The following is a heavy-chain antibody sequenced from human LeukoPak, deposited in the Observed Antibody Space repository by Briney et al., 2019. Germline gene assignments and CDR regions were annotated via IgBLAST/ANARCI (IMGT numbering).Heavy chain of an antibody. CDR1: GFTFSSCE. V-gene: IGHV3-48*03. CDR2: ISSSGSTI. D-gene: IGHD3-10*02. J-gene: IGHJ6*04. Sequence: GGSLRLSCAASGFTFSSCEMNWVRQAPGKGLEWVSYISSSGSTIYYADSVKGRFTISRDNAKNSLYLRMNSLRAEDTAVYYCAELGITMIGGVWGKGTTVTISS. CDR3: AELGITMIGGV.